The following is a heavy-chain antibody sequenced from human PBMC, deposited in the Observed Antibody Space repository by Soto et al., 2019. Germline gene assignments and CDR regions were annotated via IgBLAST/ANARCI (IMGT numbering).Heavy chain of an antibody. Sequence: EVQLVESGGGLVQPGGSLRLSCAASGFTFSSYWMHWVRQAPGKGLVWVSRINSGGSSTSYADSVKGRFTISRDNAKNTLYLQMNGLRAGDTAVYYCARALSYTVVTRRYFDFWGRGSLVTVSS. D-gene: IGHD2-21*02. CDR1: GFTFSSYW. CDR3: ARALSYTVVTRRYFDF. CDR2: INSGGSST. J-gene: IGHJ2*01. V-gene: IGHV3-74*01.